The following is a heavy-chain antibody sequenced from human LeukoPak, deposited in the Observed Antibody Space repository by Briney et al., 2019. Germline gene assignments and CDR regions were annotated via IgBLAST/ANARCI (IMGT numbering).Heavy chain of an antibody. CDR3: ADNPFYLGGDTAMVR. CDR1: GCTFSSYA. V-gene: IGHV3-23*01. D-gene: IGHD5-18*01. CDR2: ISGRGGST. Sequence: GGFLRLSCAASGCTFSSYAMSWVRHAPGKGLEWVSAISGRGGSTYYADSVKGRFTTSRDNSKNTLYLQMNSLRAEDTAVYYCADNPFYLGGDTAMVRWGQGTLVTVSS. J-gene: IGHJ4*02.